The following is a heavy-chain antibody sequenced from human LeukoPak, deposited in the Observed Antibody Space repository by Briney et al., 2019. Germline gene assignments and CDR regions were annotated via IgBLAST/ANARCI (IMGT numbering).Heavy chain of an antibody. CDR1: GFTSSDYS. D-gene: IGHD2-2*01. V-gene: IGHV3-23*01. J-gene: IGHJ5*01. Sequence: PGGSLRLSCAASGFTSSDYSMNWVRQAPGKGLEWVSGMSVSDDSTYYADSVKGRITMSRDNSNHMLYLQMNSLRAEDTAVYYCAKDRYCSSTNCPDDSWGQGALVTVSS. CDR2: MSVSDDST. CDR3: AKDRYCSSTNCPDDS.